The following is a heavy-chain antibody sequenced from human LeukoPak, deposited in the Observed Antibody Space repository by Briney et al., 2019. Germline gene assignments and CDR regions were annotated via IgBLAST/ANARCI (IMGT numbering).Heavy chain of an antibody. D-gene: IGHD3-22*01. CDR3: ARAFYYDTRGYQSYTFDI. CDR2: IFYSGST. J-gene: IGHJ3*02. V-gene: IGHV4-59*01. Sequence: SETLSLTCNVSGGSISDYHWSWIRQPPGKALEWVGYIFYSGSTNYHPSLESRVTISADRSKNQFSLKVNSVIAADTAVYYCARAFYYDTRGYQSYTFDIWGQGTQVTVSS. CDR1: GGSISDYH.